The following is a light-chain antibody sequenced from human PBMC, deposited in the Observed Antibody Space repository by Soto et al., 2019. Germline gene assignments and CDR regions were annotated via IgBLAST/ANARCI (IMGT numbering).Light chain of an antibody. V-gene: IGLV1-40*01. J-gene: IGLJ2*01. CDR3: QSYDSSLSGSHVV. CDR2: ANT. Sequence: QSVLTQPPSVSGAPGQRVTISCTGSSSNIGADYDVQWYQQLPGTAPRLLIYANTNRPSGVPDRFSGSKSGTSASLAIAGLQAEDEAEYYCQSYDSSLSGSHVVFGGGTKVTVL. CDR1: SSNIGADYD.